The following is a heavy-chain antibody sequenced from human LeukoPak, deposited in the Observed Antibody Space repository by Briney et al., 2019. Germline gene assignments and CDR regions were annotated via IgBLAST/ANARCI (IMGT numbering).Heavy chain of an antibody. J-gene: IGHJ4*02. CDR3: ARSPTGLSTIFGVGYFDY. CDR2: IYSGGST. CDR1: GFTVSSNY. D-gene: IGHD3-3*01. V-gene: IGHV3-53*01. Sequence: GGSLRLSCAASGFTVSSNYMSWVRQAPGKGLEWVSVIYSGGSTYYADSVKGRFTISRDNSKNTLYLQMNSLRAEDTAVYYCARSPTGLSTIFGVGYFDYWGQGTLVTVSS.